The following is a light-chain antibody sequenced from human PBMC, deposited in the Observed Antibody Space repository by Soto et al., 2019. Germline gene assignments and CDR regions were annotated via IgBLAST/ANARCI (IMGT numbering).Light chain of an antibody. J-gene: IGLJ1*01. V-gene: IGLV2-8*01. CDR1: SSDVGGYNY. CDR3: SSYAGSNNV. Sequence: QCVLTQPPSASGSPLQSVTISCTGTSSDVGGYNYVSWYQQHPGKAPKLMIYEVSKRPSGVPDRFSGSKSGNTASLTVSGLQAEDEADYYCSSYAGSNNVFGTGTKVTVL. CDR2: EVS.